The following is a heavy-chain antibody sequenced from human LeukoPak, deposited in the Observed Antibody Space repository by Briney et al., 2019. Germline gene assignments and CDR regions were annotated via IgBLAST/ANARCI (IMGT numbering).Heavy chain of an antibody. CDR2: TYYSGST. D-gene: IGHD1-26*01. CDR3: ARGSGSYFFGYYFDY. V-gene: IGHV4-59*08. J-gene: IGHJ4*02. CDR1: GGSISSYY. Sequence: SETLSLTCTVSGGSISSYYWSWIRQPPGKGLEWIGYTYYSGSTNYNPSLKSRVTISVDTSKNQFSLKLSSVTAADTAVYYCARGSGSYFFGYYFDYWGQGTLVTVSS.